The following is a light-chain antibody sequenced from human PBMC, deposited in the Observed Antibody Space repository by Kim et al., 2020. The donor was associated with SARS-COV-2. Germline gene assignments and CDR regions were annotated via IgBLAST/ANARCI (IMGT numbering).Light chain of an antibody. CDR1: VLAKKY. CDR3: YSAADNIGV. J-gene: IGLJ3*02. Sequence: SVYPGQTARITCSGDVLAKKYARWFQQKPGQAPVLVIYKDSERPSGIPERFSGSSSGTTVTLTISGAQVEDEADYYCYSAADNIGVFGGGTKVTVL. V-gene: IGLV3-27*01. CDR2: KDS.